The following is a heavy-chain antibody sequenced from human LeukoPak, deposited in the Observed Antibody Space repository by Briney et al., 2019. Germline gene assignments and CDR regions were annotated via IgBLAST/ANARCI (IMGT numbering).Heavy chain of an antibody. D-gene: IGHD5-24*01. J-gene: IGHJ4*02. CDR3: VRGRYYFDY. CDR1: GFTFSSFS. V-gene: IGHV3-74*01. CDR2: INSDGSST. Sequence: GSLRLSCAASGFTFSSFSMHWVRQAPGMGLVWVSRINSDGSSTSYADSVKGRFTISRDNAKNTLYLQMNNMRAEDTAVYYCVRGRYYFDYWGQGTLVPFSS.